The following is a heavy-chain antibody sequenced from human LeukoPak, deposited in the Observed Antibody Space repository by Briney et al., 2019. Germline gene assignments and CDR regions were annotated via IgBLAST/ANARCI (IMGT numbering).Heavy chain of an antibody. CDR2: IYYSGST. D-gene: IGHD3-10*01. Sequence: SETLSLTCTVSGGSISSSSYYWGWIRQPPGKGLEWIGGIYYSGSTYYNPSLKSRLTISVDTSKNQFSLKLSSVTAADTAVYYCARTRYYYDSRSYGAPYYFDYWGQGTLVTVPS. CDR3: ARTRYYYDSRSYGAPYYFDY. CDR1: GGSISSSSYY. J-gene: IGHJ4*02. V-gene: IGHV4-39*01.